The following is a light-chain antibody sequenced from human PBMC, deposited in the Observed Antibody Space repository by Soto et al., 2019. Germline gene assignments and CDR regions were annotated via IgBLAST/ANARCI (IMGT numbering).Light chain of an antibody. CDR2: GAS. CDR3: QQYNTWPRT. V-gene: IGKV3-15*01. Sequence: EIVMTQSPATLSMSPGERATLSCRASQNIKDYLAWFQQKPGQAPRLLIYGASTRATAIPARFSGSGSGTEFTLPISSLQSEDFAVYYCQQYNTWPRTFGQGTKVETK. CDR1: QNIKDY. J-gene: IGKJ1*01.